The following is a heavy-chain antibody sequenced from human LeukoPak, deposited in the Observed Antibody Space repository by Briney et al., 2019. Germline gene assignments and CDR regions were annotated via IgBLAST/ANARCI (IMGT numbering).Heavy chain of an antibody. D-gene: IGHD1-7*01. CDR3: ARAGSNWNYVY. J-gene: IGHJ4*02. CDR1: GFTFRGFL. V-gene: IGHV3-7*01. Sequence: GGSLRLSCAASGFTFRGFLMSWVRQTPGKGLEWVANIKQDGSEKYYADSVKGRFTISRDNAKNSLSLQMNSLRAEDTAVYYCARAGSNWNYVYWGQGTLVTVSS. CDR2: IKQDGSEK.